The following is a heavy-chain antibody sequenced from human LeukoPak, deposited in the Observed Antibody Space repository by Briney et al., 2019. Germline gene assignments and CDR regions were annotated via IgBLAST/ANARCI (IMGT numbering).Heavy chain of an antibody. Sequence: GASVKVSCKASRYTVTSYVISGVPQAPGQGGEGMGWINAYNGNTNYAQKLQGRVTMTTDTSTSTAYMELRSLRSDDTAVYYCAREDIVVVPAATYYYMDVWGKGTTVTISS. CDR3: AREDIVVVPAATYYYMDV. V-gene: IGHV1-18*01. J-gene: IGHJ6*03. CDR1: RYTVTSYV. D-gene: IGHD2-2*01. CDR2: INAYNGNT.